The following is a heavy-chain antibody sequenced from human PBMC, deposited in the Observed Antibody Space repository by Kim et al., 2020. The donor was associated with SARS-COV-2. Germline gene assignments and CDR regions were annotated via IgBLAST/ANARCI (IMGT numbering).Heavy chain of an antibody. Sequence: QKFPGRVTITADKSTSTAYMELSSLRSEDTAVYYCARDRGYYYDSSGYDYWGQGTLVTVSS. D-gene: IGHD3-22*01. CDR3: ARDRGYYYDSSGYDY. J-gene: IGHJ4*02. V-gene: IGHV1-69*04.